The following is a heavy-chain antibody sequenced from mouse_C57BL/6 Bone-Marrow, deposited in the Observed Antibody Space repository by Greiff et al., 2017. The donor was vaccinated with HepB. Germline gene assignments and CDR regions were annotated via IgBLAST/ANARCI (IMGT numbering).Heavy chain of an antibody. CDR2: IHPNSGST. CDR3: SSYYGSSYQAWFAY. V-gene: IGHV1-64*01. J-gene: IGHJ3*01. CDR1: GYTFTSYW. D-gene: IGHD1-1*01. Sequence: QVQLQQPGAELVKPGASVKLSCKASGYTFTSYWMHWVKQRHGQGLEWIGMIHPNSGSTNYNEKFKSKATLTVDKSSSTAYMQLSSQTSEDTAVYYCSSYYGSSYQAWFAYWGQGTLVTVSA.